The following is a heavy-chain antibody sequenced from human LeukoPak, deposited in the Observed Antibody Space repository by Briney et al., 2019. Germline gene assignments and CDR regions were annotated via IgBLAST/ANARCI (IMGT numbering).Heavy chain of an antibody. V-gene: IGHV4-31*01. CDR3: ARDPRGGAGASFDV. D-gene: IGHD2-21*01. Sequence: SETLFLTCSVPGVSIGSGDSFWSWIRQSGGGGLEGIGYIRSSGSTLYNVSLKSQVTISADASRNQFSLKLDSVTAADTAVYFCARDPRGGAGASFDVWGRGRMVTVSS. CDR1: GVSIGSGDSF. CDR2: IRSSGST. J-gene: IGHJ3*01.